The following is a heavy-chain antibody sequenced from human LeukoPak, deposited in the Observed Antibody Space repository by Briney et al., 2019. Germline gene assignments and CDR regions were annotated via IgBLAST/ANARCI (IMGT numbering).Heavy chain of an antibody. CDR2: IKQDGSEK. D-gene: IGHD3-16*02. CDR3: MTFDYDYVWGSYRSPHYFDY. CDR1: GFTFSSYW. J-gene: IGHJ4*02. V-gene: IGHV3-7*01. Sequence: GGSLRLSCAASGFTFSSYWMSWVRQAPGKGLEWVANIKQDGSEKYYVDSVKGRFTISRDNAKNSLYLQMNSLRAEDTAVYYCMTFDYDYVWGSYRSPHYFDYWGQGTLVTVSS.